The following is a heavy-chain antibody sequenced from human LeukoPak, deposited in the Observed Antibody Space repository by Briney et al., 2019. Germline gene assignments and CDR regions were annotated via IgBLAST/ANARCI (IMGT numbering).Heavy chain of an antibody. D-gene: IGHD3-22*01. V-gene: IGHV3-30*02. CDR2: IWYDGSNI. CDR1: GISFGSHG. J-gene: IGHJ3*02. Sequence: PGGSLRLSCVVSGISFGSHGMHWVRQAPGKGREWVAVIWYDGSNIWYADSVKGRFTISRDNSKNTLYLQMNSLRDEDTAVYHCAKSYYDSSGFDAFDIWGQGTMVTVSS. CDR3: AKSYYDSSGFDAFDI.